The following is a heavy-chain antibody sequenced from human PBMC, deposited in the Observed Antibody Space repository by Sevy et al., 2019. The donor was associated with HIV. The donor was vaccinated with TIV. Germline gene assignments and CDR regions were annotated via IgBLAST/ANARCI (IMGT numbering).Heavy chain of an antibody. J-gene: IGHJ4*02. Sequence: ASVKVSCKASGYTFTGYYIHWVRQAPGQGLEWMGWINPRSGGTNYGQKFLGRVTMTRDTSISTAYMELNRLRSDDPAVYYCTRSVYGSGTYLNDYWGQGTLVTFSS. D-gene: IGHD3-10*01. CDR2: INPRSGGT. V-gene: IGHV1-2*02. CDR3: TRSVYGSGTYLNDY. CDR1: GYTFTGYY.